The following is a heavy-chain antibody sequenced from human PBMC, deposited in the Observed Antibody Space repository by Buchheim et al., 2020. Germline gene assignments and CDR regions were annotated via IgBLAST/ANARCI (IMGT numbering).Heavy chain of an antibody. V-gene: IGHV4-34*02. CDR2: IDHTGGT. CDR3: ARARHPRIKRYFDP. CDR1: GGSFSGSY. J-gene: IGHJ5*02. D-gene: IGHD3-9*01. Sequence: QVQLQQWGAGLLKPSETLSLTCTVNGGSFSGSYWSWIRQPPGKGLEWIGEIDHTGGTNYNPSLESRVTISLDKSESRCSVRLRSVTAADTAVYFCARARHPRIKRYFDPWGLGTL.